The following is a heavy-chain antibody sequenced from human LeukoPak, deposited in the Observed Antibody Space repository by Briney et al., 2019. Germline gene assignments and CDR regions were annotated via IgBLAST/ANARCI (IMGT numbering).Heavy chain of an antibody. CDR2: IYYSGST. J-gene: IGHJ4*02. V-gene: IGHV4-59*01. CDR3: ARRYCSGGSCYSSYFDY. CDR1: GGSISSYY. D-gene: IGHD2-15*01. Sequence: SETLSLTCTVSGGSISSYYWSWIRQPPGKGLEWIGYIYYSGSTNYNPSLKSGVTISVDTSKNQFSLKLSSVTAADTAVYYCARRYCSGGSCYSSYFDYWGQGTLVTVSS.